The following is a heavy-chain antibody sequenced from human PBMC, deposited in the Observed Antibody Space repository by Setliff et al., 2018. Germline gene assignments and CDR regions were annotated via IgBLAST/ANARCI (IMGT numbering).Heavy chain of an antibody. CDR2: INHSGST. V-gene: IGHV4-34*01. CDR1: GGSFSGYY. J-gene: IGHJ4*02. D-gene: IGHD4-17*01. CDR3: ATPDYGGNSWSFDY. Sequence: SETLSLTCAVYGGSFSGYYWSWIRQPPGKGLEWIGEINHSGSTYYNPSLKSRVTISVDTSKNQFSLKLNSVTAADTAVYYCATPDYGGNSWSFDYWGQGTLVTVSS.